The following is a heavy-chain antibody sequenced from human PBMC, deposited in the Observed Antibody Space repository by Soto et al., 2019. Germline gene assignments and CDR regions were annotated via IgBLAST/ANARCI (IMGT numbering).Heavy chain of an antibody. V-gene: IGHV3-33*01. CDR1: GCTFSSFG. D-gene: IGHD3-3*01. Sequence: QVKVVESGGGVVQPGRSLRLSCAASGCTFSSFGMHWVRQAPGKGLEWVSLIWYDGSKKSYGDSVKGRFTISRDNSGNTVYLQMTSLRADDTAVYYCARDASYYSLWSGYYPSRNGMDVWGQGTTVTVSS. CDR2: IWYDGSKK. J-gene: IGHJ6*02. CDR3: ARDASYYSLWSGYYPSRNGMDV.